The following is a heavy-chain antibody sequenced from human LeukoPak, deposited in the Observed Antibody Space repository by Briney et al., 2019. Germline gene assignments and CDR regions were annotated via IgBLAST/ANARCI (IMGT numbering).Heavy chain of an antibody. V-gene: IGHV3-23*01. CDR1: GFTFSSYG. D-gene: IGHD3-10*01. CDR2: ISGSGGST. CDR3: AKDRVFELWFEEASPYYFDY. Sequence: GGSLRLSCAASGFTFSSYGMSWVRQAPGKGLEWVSAISGSGGSTFYADSVKGRFTISRDNSKNTLYLQMNSLIAEDTAVYYCAKDRVFELWFEEASPYYFDYWGQGTLVTVSS. J-gene: IGHJ4*02.